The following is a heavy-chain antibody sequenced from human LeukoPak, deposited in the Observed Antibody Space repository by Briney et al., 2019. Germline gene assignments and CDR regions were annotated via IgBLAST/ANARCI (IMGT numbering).Heavy chain of an antibody. D-gene: IGHD5-18*01. V-gene: IGHV1-69*05. CDR2: IIPIFGTA. CDR1: GGTFSSYA. J-gene: IGHJ4*02. Sequence: SVKVSCKASGGTFSSYAISLVRQAPGQGLEWMGGIIPIFGTANYAQKFQGRVTITTDESTSTAYMELSSLRSEDTAVYYCARPNASGYSYGYDYWGQGTLVTVSS. CDR3: ARPNASGYSYGYDY.